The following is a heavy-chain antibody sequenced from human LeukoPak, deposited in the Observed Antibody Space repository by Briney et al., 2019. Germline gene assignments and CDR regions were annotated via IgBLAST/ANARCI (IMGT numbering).Heavy chain of an antibody. V-gene: IGHV1-18*01. CDR1: GYTFTSYG. J-gene: IGHJ6*03. CDR2: ISAYNGNT. Sequence: VASVKVSCKASGYTFTSYGISWVRQAPGQGLEWMGWISAYNGNTNYAQKLQGRATMTTDTSTSTAYMELRSLRSDDTAVYYCARGFRSSSYYYYYYMDVWGKGTTVTISS. CDR3: ARGFRSSSYYYYYYMDV.